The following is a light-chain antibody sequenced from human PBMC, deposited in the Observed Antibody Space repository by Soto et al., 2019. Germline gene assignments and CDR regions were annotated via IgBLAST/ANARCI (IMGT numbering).Light chain of an antibody. CDR2: KAS. Sequence: DIQMTQSPSTLSASVGDSVTITCRASQSISPWLAWYQQKPGKAPTLLIYKASSFEGGVPSRVSGSESGTDFNITISSLQADDVATYYCQQYNTYPLTFCGGTTVEIK. CDR1: QSISPW. V-gene: IGKV1-5*03. J-gene: IGKJ4*01. CDR3: QQYNTYPLT.